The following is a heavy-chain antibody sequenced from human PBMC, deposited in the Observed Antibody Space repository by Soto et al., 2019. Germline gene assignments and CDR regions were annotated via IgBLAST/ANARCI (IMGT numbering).Heavy chain of an antibody. CDR3: ARQECDYTLGYFDY. Sequence: QLQLQESGPGLVKPSETLSLTCTVSGGSISSSSYYWGWIRQPPGKGLEWIGSIYYSGSTYYNPSLKIRVTKSVDTSKNQFSLKLSSVTAADTAVYYCARQECDYTLGYFDYWGQGTLVTVSS. CDR1: GGSISSSSYY. CDR2: IYYSGST. J-gene: IGHJ4*02. D-gene: IGHD4-17*01. V-gene: IGHV4-39*01.